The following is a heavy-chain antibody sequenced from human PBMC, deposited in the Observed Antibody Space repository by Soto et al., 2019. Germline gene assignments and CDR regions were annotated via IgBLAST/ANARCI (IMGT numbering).Heavy chain of an antibody. J-gene: IGHJ4*02. CDR2: IYYSGST. Sequence: SETLSLTCTVSGGSISSGDYYWSWIRQPPGKGLEWIGYIYYSGSTYYNPSLKSRVTISVDTSKNQFSLKLSSVTAADTAVYYCARSPNRFSGYDYRYFDYWGQGTLVTVSS. CDR3: ARSPNRFSGYDYRYFDY. V-gene: IGHV4-30-4*01. CDR1: GGSISSGDYY. D-gene: IGHD5-12*01.